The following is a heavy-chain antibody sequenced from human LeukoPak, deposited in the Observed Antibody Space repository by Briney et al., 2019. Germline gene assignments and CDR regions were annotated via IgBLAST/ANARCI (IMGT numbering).Heavy chain of an antibody. V-gene: IGHV3-23*01. CDR2: ISGSAGGT. J-gene: IGHJ5*02. D-gene: IGHD6-13*01. CDR1: GFTLNSYA. CDR3: AKNWVASSWFNWFDP. Sequence: GGSLRLSCAASGFTLNSYAMNWVRQAPGKGLEWVSSISGSAGGTYYADSVKGRFTISRDNSKNTLYLQMHSLRAEDTAVYYCAKNWVASSWFNWFDPWGQGTLVTVSS.